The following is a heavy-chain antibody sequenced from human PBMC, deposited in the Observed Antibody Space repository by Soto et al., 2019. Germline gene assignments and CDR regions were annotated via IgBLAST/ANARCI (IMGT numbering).Heavy chain of an antibody. V-gene: IGHV4-30-4*02. CDR1: GDYIHVGCYY. D-gene: IGHD2-2*01. Sequence: SDTLSLTCRVSGDYIHVGCYYWTWIRQRPGKGLEWMGYIYYTGKTYYNPSLESRLTMSVDRSKNQFSLRLTSVTAADTAVYFCGRDLTSNANCIDPWGQGTLVTVSS. CDR3: GRDLTSNANCIDP. J-gene: IGHJ5*02. CDR2: IYYTGKT.